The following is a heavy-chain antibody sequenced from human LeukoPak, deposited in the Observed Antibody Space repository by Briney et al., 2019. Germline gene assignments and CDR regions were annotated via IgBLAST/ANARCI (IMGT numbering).Heavy chain of an antibody. Sequence: GGSLRLSCAASGFTVSSNYMTWVRQAPGKGLEWVSVILGGGGTYYADSVKGRFTISRDNSKNTLYLQMNSLRAEDTAVYYCARGLVLTYYYFESWGQGTPVTVSS. CDR3: ARGLVLTYYYFES. V-gene: IGHV3-66*01. D-gene: IGHD2-8*02. CDR1: GFTVSSNY. CDR2: ILGGGGT. J-gene: IGHJ4*02.